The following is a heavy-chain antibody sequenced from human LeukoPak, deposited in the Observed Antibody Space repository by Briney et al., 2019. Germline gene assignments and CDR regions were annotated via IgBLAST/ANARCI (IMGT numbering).Heavy chain of an antibody. D-gene: IGHD4-17*01. Sequence: ASVKVSCKASGYTFTSYHMHWVRQAPGQGLEWMGIINPSGGSTSYAQKFQGRVTMTRDMSTSTVYMEVSSLRSEDTAVYYCARGGAPGDYPLDYWGQGTLVTVSP. CDR1: GYTFTSYH. CDR2: INPSGGST. J-gene: IGHJ4*02. V-gene: IGHV1-46*01. CDR3: ARGGAPGDYPLDY.